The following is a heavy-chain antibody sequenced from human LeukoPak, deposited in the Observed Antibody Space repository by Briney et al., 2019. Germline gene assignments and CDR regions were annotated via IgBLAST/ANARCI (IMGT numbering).Heavy chain of an antibody. CDR3: ARGSPPDY. CDR2: ISYDGSNK. CDR1: GSTFSGYA. J-gene: IGHJ4*02. V-gene: IGHV3-30-3*01. Sequence: PGGSLRLSCAASGSTFSGYAMHWVRQAPGKGLVWVAVISYDGSNKCYADSVKGRFTISRDDSKNTLYLQMNSLRPEDTAVYYCARGSPPDYWGQGTLVTVSS.